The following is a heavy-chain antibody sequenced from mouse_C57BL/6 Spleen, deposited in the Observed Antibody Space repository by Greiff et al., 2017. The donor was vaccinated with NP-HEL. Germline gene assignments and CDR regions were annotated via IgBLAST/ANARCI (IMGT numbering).Heavy chain of an antibody. Sequence: EVQLQQSGPGLVKPSQSLSLTCSVTGYSITSGYYWNWIRQFPGNKLEWMGYISYDGSNNYNPSLKNRISITRDTSKNQFFLKLNSVTTEDTATYYCARDGRTVDYWGQGTTLTVSS. V-gene: IGHV3-6*01. D-gene: IGHD4-1*01. CDR1: GYSITSGYY. CDR2: ISYDGSN. CDR3: ARDGRTVDY. J-gene: IGHJ2*01.